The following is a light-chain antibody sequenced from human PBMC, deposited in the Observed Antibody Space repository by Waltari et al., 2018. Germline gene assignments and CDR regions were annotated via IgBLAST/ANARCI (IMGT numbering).Light chain of an antibody. CDR3: QQDYISPWT. CDR1: QPIATY. V-gene: IGKV1-39*01. J-gene: IGKJ1*01. Sequence: DIQMTQSPYSLSASVGDRVTITRGASQPIATYVSWYHQQPGKGPKDLIYAASTLQTGVPTRFSGSGSGTDFTLTIAGLEPEDSGTYFCQQDYISPWTFGQGTTVEV. CDR2: AAS.